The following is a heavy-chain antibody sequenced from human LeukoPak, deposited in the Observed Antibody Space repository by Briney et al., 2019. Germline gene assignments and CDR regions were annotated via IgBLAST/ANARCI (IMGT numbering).Heavy chain of an antibody. Sequence: GGSLRLSCTASGFTFGDYAMSWVRQAPGKGLEWVGFIRSKAYGGTTEYAASVKGRFTISRDDSKSIAYLQMNSLKTEDTAVYYCTRVRGDFGVVFDYWGQGTLVTVSS. J-gene: IGHJ4*02. CDR1: GFTFGDYA. CDR3: TRVRGDFGVVFDY. CDR2: IRSKAYGGTT. V-gene: IGHV3-49*04. D-gene: IGHD3-3*01.